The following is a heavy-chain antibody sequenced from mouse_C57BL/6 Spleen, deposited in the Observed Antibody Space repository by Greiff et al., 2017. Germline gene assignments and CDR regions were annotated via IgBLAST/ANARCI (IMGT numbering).Heavy chain of an antibody. V-gene: IGHV1-69*01. CDR2: IDPSDSYT. Sequence: VQLQQPGAELVMPGASVKLSCKASGYTFTSYWMHWVKQRPGQGLEWIGEIDPSDSYTNYNQKFKGKSTLTVDKSSSTAYMQRSSLTSEDSAVYYCARGTTMVLFDYWGQGTTLTVSS. J-gene: IGHJ2*01. D-gene: IGHD2-2*01. CDR1: GYTFTSYW. CDR3: ARGTTMVLFDY.